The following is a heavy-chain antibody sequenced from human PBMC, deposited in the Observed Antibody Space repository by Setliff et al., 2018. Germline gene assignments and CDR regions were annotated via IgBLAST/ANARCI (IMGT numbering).Heavy chain of an antibody. D-gene: IGHD3-9*01. CDR1: GGSLSNYY. CDR3: AGTPARGTTWLSPFDY. V-gene: IGHV4-34*01. CDR2: INHSGIT. Sequence: SETLSLTCTVYGGSLSNYYWSWVRQPPGQGPEWIVAINHSGITNYNPSLKGRVTISLDTSKNQISLKITSVTAADTALYSCAGTPARGTTWLSPFDYWGQGIQVTVSS. J-gene: IGHJ4*02.